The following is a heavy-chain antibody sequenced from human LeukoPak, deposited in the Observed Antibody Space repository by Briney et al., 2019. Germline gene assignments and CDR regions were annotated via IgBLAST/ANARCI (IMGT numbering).Heavy chain of an antibody. CDR2: ISSSGSYT. Sequence: GGSLRLSCAASGFTFSDYYMSWIRQAPGKGLEWVSYISSSGSYTNYADSVKGRFTISRDNAKNSLYLQMNSLRVEDTAVYYCARKTGTMSFDYWGQGTLVTVSS. CDR3: ARKTGTMSFDY. J-gene: IGHJ4*02. CDR1: GFTFSDYY. V-gene: IGHV3-11*06. D-gene: IGHD1-7*01.